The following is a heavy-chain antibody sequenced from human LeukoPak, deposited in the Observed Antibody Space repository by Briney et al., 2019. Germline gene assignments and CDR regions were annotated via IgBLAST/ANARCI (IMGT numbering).Heavy chain of an antibody. D-gene: IGHD3-10*01. J-gene: IGHJ4*02. CDR1: GFTFSNYA. V-gene: IGHV3-30*04. Sequence: GGSLRLSCAASGFTFSNYAMHWVRQAPGKGLEWVAVISYDGSKKDYADSEKGRFTISRDNSKNTLYLQMDSLRPEDTAVYYCAKEPFRGVARDYFDSWGQGTLVTVSS. CDR3: AKEPFRGVARDYFDS. CDR2: ISYDGSKK.